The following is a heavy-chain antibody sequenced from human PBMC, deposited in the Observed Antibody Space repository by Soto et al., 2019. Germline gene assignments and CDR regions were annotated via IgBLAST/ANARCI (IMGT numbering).Heavy chain of an antibody. CDR1: GIIFSYDA. CDR2: ITSNGGNT. D-gene: IGHD3-10*01. CDR3: ARDLGFGEFHNGFDP. Sequence: PGAFLSLSCAASGIIFSYDAMHLGRPTPGKGLEYVSAITSNGGNTDYASSVKGRFTISRDNSKNTLYLQMGSLRAEDMAVYYCARDLGFGEFHNGFDPWGQGT. V-gene: IGHV3-64*01. J-gene: IGHJ5*02.